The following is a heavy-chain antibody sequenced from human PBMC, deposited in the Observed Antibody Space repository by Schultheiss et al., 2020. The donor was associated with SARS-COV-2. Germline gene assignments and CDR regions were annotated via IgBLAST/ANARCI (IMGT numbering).Heavy chain of an antibody. J-gene: IGHJ4*02. CDR3: AREIKQGSGSLDY. V-gene: IGHV1-2*02. D-gene: IGHD3-22*01. CDR2: INPNFGGT. CDR1: GGTFSSYA. Sequence: ASVKVSCKASGGTFSSYAISWLRQAPGQGLEWMGWINPNFGGTNNAQKFQGRVTMTRDTSISTAYMELSRLRSDDTAVYYCAREIKQGSGSLDYWGQGTLVTVSS.